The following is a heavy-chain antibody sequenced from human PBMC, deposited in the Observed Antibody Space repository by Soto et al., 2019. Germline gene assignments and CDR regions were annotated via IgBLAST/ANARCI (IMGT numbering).Heavy chain of an antibody. CDR2: ISAYNGNT. V-gene: IGHV1-18*01. Sequence: GASVKVSCKASGYTFTSYGISWVRQAPGQGLEWMGWISAYNGNTNYAQKLPGRVTMTTDTSTSTAYMELRSLRSDDTAVYYCARGHSVVVGAATFGMDVWGQGTTVTVS. D-gene: IGHD2-15*01. CDR3: ARGHSVVVGAATFGMDV. CDR1: GYTFTSYG. J-gene: IGHJ6*02.